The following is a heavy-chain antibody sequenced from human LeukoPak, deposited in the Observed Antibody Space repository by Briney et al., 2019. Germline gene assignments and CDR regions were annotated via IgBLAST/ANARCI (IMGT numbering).Heavy chain of an antibody. CDR2: IGSDGNK. CDR1: GFTFSDCA. V-gene: IGHV3-23*01. J-gene: IGHJ4*02. D-gene: IGHD4-23*01. Sequence: GGSLRLSCAASGFTFSDCAMTWVRQAPGKGLEWVSSIGSDGNKHYSESVRGRFAISRDNSKNTLFLQMSSLRAEDTAVYYCARGDYGGDYFDYWGQGTLVTVSS. CDR3: ARGDYGGDYFDY.